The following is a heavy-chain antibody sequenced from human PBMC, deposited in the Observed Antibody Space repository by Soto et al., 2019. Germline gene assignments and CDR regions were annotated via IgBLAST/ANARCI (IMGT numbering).Heavy chain of an antibody. CDR3: ARDWIKLADPFNWFDP. CDR2: ISYDGSNK. CDR1: GFTFSSYA. Sequence: QVQLVESGGGVVQPGRSLRLSCAASGFTFSSYAMHWVRQAPGKGLKWVAVISYDGSNKYYADSVKGRFTISRDNSKNTLYLQMNSLRAEDTAVYYCARDWIKLADPFNWFDPWGQGTLVTVSS. V-gene: IGHV3-30-3*01. D-gene: IGHD1-1*01. J-gene: IGHJ5*02.